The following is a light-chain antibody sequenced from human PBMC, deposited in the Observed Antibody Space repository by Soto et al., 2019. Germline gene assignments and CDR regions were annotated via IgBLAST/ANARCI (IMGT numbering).Light chain of an antibody. Sequence: QSALTQPPSVSGSPGQSVTISCTGTSSDVGSYNRVSWYQQPPGTAPKLMIYVVNNRPSGVPDRFSGSKSGNTASLTISGLQSEDEADYYCSSYTSSNTLVFGGGTKLTVL. J-gene: IGLJ2*01. V-gene: IGLV2-18*02. CDR1: SSDVGSYNR. CDR3: SSYTSSNTLV. CDR2: VVN.